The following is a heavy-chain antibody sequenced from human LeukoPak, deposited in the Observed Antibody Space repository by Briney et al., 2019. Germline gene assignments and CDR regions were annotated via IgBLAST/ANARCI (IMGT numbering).Heavy chain of an antibody. CDR3: ASLTPCGGGSCSYYHFDY. D-gene: IGHD2-15*01. CDR2: IYHSGST. CDR1: GGSISSGGYS. Sequence: PSETLSLTCAVSGGSISSGGYSWSWIRQPPGKGLEWIGYIYHSGSTYYNPSLKSRVTISVDRSKNQFSLKLSSVTAADTAVYYCASLTPCGGGSCSYYHFDYWGQGTLVTVSS. J-gene: IGHJ4*02. V-gene: IGHV4-30-2*01.